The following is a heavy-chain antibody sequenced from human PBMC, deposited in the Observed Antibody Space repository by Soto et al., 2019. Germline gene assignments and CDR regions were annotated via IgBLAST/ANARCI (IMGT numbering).Heavy chain of an antibody. CDR1: GGSISSYY. CDR2: IYYSGST. CDR3: ARELVVTATGYWFDP. Sequence: QVQLQESGPGLVKPSETLSLTCTVSGGSISSYYWSWIRQPPGKGLEWIGYIYYSGSTNYNPSLKSRVTISVDTSKNQFSLKLSSVTAADTAVYYCARELVVTATGYWFDPWGQGTLVTVSS. V-gene: IGHV4-59*01. D-gene: IGHD2-21*02. J-gene: IGHJ5*02.